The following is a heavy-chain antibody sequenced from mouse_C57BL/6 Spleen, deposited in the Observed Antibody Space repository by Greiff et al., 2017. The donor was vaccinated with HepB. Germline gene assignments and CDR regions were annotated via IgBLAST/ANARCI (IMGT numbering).Heavy chain of an antibody. D-gene: IGHD1-1*01. CDR2: IYPGDGDT. Sequence: VQLQQSGPELVKPGASVKISCKASGYAFSSSWMNWVKQRPGKGLEWIGRIYPGDGDTNYNGKFKGKATLTADKSSSTAYMQLSSLTSEDSAVYFCANGVLLRDFDYWGQGTTLTVAS. V-gene: IGHV1-82*01. CDR3: ANGVLLRDFDY. J-gene: IGHJ2*01. CDR1: GYAFSSSW.